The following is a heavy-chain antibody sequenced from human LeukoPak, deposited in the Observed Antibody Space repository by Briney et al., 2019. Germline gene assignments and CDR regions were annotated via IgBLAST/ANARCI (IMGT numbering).Heavy chain of an antibody. D-gene: IGHD5-12*01. CDR3: VKLSPYSGYDY. Sequence: GGFLRLSCSASGFTFSSYAMHWVRQAPGKGLEYVSGISSNGGSTYYADSVKGTFTISRDNFKNTLYLQMSSLRAEDTAMYYCVKLSPYSGYDYWGQGTLVTVSS. CDR1: GFTFSSYA. V-gene: IGHV3-64D*09. CDR2: ISSNGGST. J-gene: IGHJ4*02.